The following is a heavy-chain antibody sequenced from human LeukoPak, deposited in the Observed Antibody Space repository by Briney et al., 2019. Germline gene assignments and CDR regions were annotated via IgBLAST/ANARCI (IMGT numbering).Heavy chain of an antibody. CDR2: IKQDGSEK. Sequence: QAGGSLRLSCAASGFTFSSSWMSWVRQAPGKGLEWVANIKQDGSEKYYVDSVKGRFTISRDNAKNSLYLQMNSLRAEDTAVYYCARVPHYDFWSGYFDYWGQGTLVTVSS. J-gene: IGHJ4*02. CDR3: ARVPHYDFWSGYFDY. V-gene: IGHV3-7*01. D-gene: IGHD3-3*01. CDR1: GFTFSSSW.